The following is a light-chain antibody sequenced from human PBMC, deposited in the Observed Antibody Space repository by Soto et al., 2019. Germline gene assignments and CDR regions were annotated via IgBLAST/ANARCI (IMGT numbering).Light chain of an antibody. CDR3: QQYGSSPLT. CDR1: QSVSSNY. J-gene: IGKJ4*01. CDR2: GAS. V-gene: IGKV3-20*01. Sequence: IVLTQSPGTLSLSPGERATLSCRASQSVSSNYLAWYQQKPGQAPRLLIYGASSRATGIPDRFSGSGSGTDFTLTISRLEPEDFAVYDCQQYGSSPLTFGGGTKVEIK.